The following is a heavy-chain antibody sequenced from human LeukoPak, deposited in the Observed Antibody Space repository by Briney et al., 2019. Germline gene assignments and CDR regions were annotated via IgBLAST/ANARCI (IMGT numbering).Heavy chain of an antibody. CDR1: GFTFSSYG. V-gene: IGHV3-30*18. CDR2: ISHDGSNK. J-gene: IGHJ4*02. CDR3: AKDLSEQWLEKALDY. Sequence: PGRSLRLSCAASGFTFSSYGMHWVRQAPGKGLEWVAVISHDGSNKYYADSVKGRFTISRDNSKNTLYLQMNSLRAEDTAVYYCAKDLSEQWLEKALDYWGQGTLVTVSS. D-gene: IGHD6-19*01.